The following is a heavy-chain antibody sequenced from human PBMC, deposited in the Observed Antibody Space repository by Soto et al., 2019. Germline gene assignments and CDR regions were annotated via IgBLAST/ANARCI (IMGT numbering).Heavy chain of an antibody. D-gene: IGHD2-15*01. CDR3: ARHVAVTTYYFDY. V-gene: IGHV4-31*03. CDR2: IYYSGST. J-gene: IGHJ4*02. Sequence: PSETLSLTCTVSGGSISSGGYYWSWIRQHPGKGLEWIGYIYYSGSTYYNPSLKSRVTISVDTSKNQFSLKLSSVTAADTAVYYCARHVAVTTYYFDYWGQGTLVTVSS. CDR1: GGSISSGGYY.